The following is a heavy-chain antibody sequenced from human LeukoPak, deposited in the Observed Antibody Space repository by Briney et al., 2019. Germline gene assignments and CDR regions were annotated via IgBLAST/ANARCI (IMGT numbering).Heavy chain of an antibody. J-gene: IGHJ4*02. D-gene: IGHD3-22*01. CDR2: INHSGST. V-gene: IGHV4-34*01. CDR1: GGSFSLYY. CDR3: AHSVFYDSTAAY. Sequence: SETLSLTCAVYGGSFSLYYWTWIRQPPGKGLEWIGEINHSGSTNYNPSLMGRVTLSVDTSKTQFSLKLSSVTAADTAVYYCAHSVFYDSTAAYWGQGTLVAVSS.